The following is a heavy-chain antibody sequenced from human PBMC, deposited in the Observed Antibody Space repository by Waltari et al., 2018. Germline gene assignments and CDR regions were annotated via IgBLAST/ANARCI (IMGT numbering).Heavy chain of an antibody. Sequence: QVQLQESGPGLARPSGPLSLTCSVSGASITGYYWTWTRQSAGKGLEWVGRIYTSGTTHYNPSLKSRVIISVDTSKNQFSLNLNSVTAADTAVYYCARDRGWFGEGNSYFYMDSWGKGTTVTVSS. CDR1: GASITGYY. V-gene: IGHV4-4*07. CDR2: IYTSGTT. D-gene: IGHD3-10*01. CDR3: ARDRGWFGEGNSYFYMDS. J-gene: IGHJ6*03.